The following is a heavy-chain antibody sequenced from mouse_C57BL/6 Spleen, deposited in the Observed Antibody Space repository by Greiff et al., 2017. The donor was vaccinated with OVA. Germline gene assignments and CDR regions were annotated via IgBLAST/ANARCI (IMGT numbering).Heavy chain of an antibody. V-gene: IGHV1-39*01. CDR3: ARGVVSYWYFDV. J-gene: IGHJ1*03. CDR2: INPNYGTT. D-gene: IGHD1-1*01. Sequence: VHVKQSGPELVKPGASVKISCKASGYSFTDYNMNWVKQSNGKSLEWIGVINPNYGTTSYNQKFKGKATLTVDQSSSTAYMQLNSLTSEDSAVYYCARGVVSYWYFDVWGTGTTVTVSS. CDR1: GYSFTDYN.